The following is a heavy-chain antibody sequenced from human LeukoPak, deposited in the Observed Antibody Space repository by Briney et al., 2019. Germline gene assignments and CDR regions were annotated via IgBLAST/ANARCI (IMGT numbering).Heavy chain of an antibody. CDR2: INSDGSST. D-gene: IGHD4-11*01. CDR1: GFTFSGYW. V-gene: IGHV3-74*01. CDR3: ARETDYNLDY. Sequence: PGGSLRLSCAASGFTFSGYWMHWVRQAPGKGLVWVSRINSDGSSTIYADSVKGRFTISRDNAKNSLSLQMNSLRAEDTAVYSCARETDYNLDYWGQGTLVTVSS. J-gene: IGHJ4*02.